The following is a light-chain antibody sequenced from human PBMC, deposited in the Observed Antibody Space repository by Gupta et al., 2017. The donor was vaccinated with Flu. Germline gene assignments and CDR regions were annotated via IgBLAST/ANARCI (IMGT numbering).Light chain of an antibody. V-gene: IGLV3-25*03. CDR3: QSTVNDDTWV. Sequence: SAELTQPPSVSVSPGQTARITCSGDTFPRQYASWYQQRPGQAPVLLIYKDTERPSGIPERFSGSSSGTTVTLTISGVLAEDEADYYCQSTVNDDTWVFGGGTKLTVL. J-gene: IGLJ3*02. CDR2: KDT. CDR1: TFPRQY.